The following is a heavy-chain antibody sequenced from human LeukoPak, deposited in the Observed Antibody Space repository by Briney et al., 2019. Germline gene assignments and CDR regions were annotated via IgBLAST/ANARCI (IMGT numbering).Heavy chain of an antibody. CDR1: GYTFTGYY. CDR3: ARGGITIFGAAFDY. Sequence: EASVKVSCKASGYTFTGYYMHWVRQAPGQGLEWLGRINPNSGGTNYAQKFQGRVTMTRDTSISTAYMELSRLRSDDTAVYYCARGGITIFGAAFDYWGQGTLVTVSS. V-gene: IGHV1-2*06. CDR2: INPNSGGT. D-gene: IGHD3-3*01. J-gene: IGHJ4*02.